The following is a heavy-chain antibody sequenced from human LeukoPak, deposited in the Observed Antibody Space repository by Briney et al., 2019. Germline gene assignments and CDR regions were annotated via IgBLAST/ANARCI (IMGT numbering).Heavy chain of an antibody. CDR2: ISYDGSNK. Sequence: GGSVRLSCAASGFTFSSYGMHWVRQAPGKGLEWVAVISYDGSNKYYADSVKGRFTISRDNSKNTLYLQMNSLRAEDTAVYYCAKDHCGGDCYSWDYFDYWGQGTLVTVSS. J-gene: IGHJ4*02. D-gene: IGHD2-21*02. V-gene: IGHV3-30*18. CDR3: AKDHCGGDCYSWDYFDY. CDR1: GFTFSSYG.